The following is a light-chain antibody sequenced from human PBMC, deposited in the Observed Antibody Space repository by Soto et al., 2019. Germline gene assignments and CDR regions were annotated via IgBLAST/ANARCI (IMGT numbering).Light chain of an antibody. Sequence: IVLTQSPGILSLSPGERATLSCRASQSVTSSYLAWYQQQPGQAPRLLIYGASTRATGISDRFSGSGSGTDVALTISRLEPEDFAVYYCQHYGSSPKTFGQGTQLEIK. J-gene: IGKJ2*01. CDR1: QSVTSSY. CDR2: GAS. CDR3: QHYGSSPKT. V-gene: IGKV3-20*01.